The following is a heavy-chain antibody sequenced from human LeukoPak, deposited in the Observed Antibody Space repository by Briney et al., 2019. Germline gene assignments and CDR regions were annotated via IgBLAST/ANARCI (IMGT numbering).Heavy chain of an antibody. CDR3: ARDMSSSWIFDY. D-gene: IGHD6-13*01. CDR1: GFIFSSYA. J-gene: IGHJ4*02. Sequence: SGGSLRLSCAASGFIFSSYAMHWVRQAPGKGLEWVAVISYDGSNKYYADSVKGRFTISRDNSRNTLYLQMNSLRAEDPAVYYCARDMSSSWIFDYWGQGTLVTVSS. CDR2: ISYDGSNK. V-gene: IGHV3-30-3*01.